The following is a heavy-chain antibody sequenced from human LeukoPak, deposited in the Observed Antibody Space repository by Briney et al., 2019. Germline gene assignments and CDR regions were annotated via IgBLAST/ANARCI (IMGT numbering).Heavy chain of an antibody. V-gene: IGHV4-59*01. D-gene: IGHD3-10*01. CDR2: IYYSGST. Sequence: SETLSLTCTVSGGSISSYYWSWIRQPPGKGLEWIGYIYYSGSTNYNPSLKSRVTISVDTSKNQFSLKLSSGTAADTAVYYCARDRNRGDFDYWGQGTLVTVSS. CDR3: ARDRNRGDFDY. J-gene: IGHJ4*02. CDR1: GGSISSYY.